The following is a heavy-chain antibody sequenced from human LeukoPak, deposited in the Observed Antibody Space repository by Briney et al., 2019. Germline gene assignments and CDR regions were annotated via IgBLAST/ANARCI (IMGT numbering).Heavy chain of an antibody. V-gene: IGHV3-48*03. Sequence: GGSLRLSCAASEFTFSNYELNWVRQAPGKGLEWVSYISSSGSTIFYADSVKGRLTISRDNAKNSLYLQMNSLRAEDTAVYYCARGDCSGGGCILPEHLRHWGQGTRVTVSS. CDR1: EFTFSNYE. CDR2: ISSSGSTI. D-gene: IGHD2-15*01. J-gene: IGHJ1*01. CDR3: ARGDCSGGGCILPEHLRH.